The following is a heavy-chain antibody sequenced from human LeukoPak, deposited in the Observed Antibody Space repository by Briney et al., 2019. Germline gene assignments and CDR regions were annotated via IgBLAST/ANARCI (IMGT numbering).Heavy chain of an antibody. D-gene: IGHD1-26*01. CDR2: ISWNSGSI. Sequence: GRSLRFYGAASGFTFDDFAMHWVRQAPGKGLEWVSYISWNSGSIDYADSVKGRFTISRYNAKNSLYLQMNSLRAEDTAVYYCARDRKWELLGGVDYWGQGTLVTVSS. CDR3: ARDRKWELLGGVDY. V-gene: IGHV3-9*01. J-gene: IGHJ4*02. CDR1: GFTFDDFA.